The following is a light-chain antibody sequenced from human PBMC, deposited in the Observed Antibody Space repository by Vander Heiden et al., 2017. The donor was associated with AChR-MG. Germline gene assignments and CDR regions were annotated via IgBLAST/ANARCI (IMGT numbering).Light chain of an antibody. V-gene: IGLV2-23*01. CDR2: EAT. J-gene: IGLJ3*02. CDR3: CSYSDSVASV. Sequence: QSALTQPASVSGSLGQSITIFCTGTSRDLGSYNLVSWYQQHPGKAPKFMIYEATKRPSGVSNRFSGSKSGNTASLTISGLQAEDEADYYCCSYSDSVASVFGGGTKLTVL. CDR1: SRDLGSYNL.